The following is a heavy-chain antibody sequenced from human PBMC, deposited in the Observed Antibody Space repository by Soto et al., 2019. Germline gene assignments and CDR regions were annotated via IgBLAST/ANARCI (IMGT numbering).Heavy chain of an antibody. J-gene: IGHJ4*02. V-gene: IGHV4-30-4*02. CDR2: IYYSGST. Sequence: SYSLSLTCTVSGGCMRSGDDYGSLIRQPPGKGLEWIGYIYYSGSTYYNPSLKSRVTISVDTSKNQFSLKLSSVTAADTAVYYCARNDVGGSYHYFDYWGKGTPVTVSS. CDR1: GGCMRSGDDY. D-gene: IGHD1-26*01. CDR3: ARNDVGGSYHYFDY.